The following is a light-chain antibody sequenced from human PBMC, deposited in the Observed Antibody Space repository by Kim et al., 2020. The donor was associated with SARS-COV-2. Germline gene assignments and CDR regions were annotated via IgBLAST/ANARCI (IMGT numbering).Light chain of an antibody. CDR3: QQYKTWPL. Sequence: AVSPGERATPSCRASQSVGSYLAWYQQKPGQAPRLLIYGASTRDSDIPARFSGRGSGTEFTLTISSLQSEDVAIYYCQQYKTWPLFGQGTKVDIK. CDR2: GAS. CDR1: QSVGSY. V-gene: IGKV3-15*01. J-gene: IGKJ1*01.